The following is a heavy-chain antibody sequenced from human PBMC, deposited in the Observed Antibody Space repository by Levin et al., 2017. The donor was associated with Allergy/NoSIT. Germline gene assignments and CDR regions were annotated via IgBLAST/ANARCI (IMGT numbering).Heavy chain of an antibody. CDR3: ARGRDGYRRLYYFDY. Sequence: SVKVSCKASGGTFSSYAISWVRQAPGQGLEWMGGIIPIFGTANYAQKFQGRVTITADESTSTAYMELSSLRSEDTAVYYCARGRDGYRRLYYFDYWGQGTLVTVSS. J-gene: IGHJ4*02. V-gene: IGHV1-69*13. CDR1: GGTFSSYA. CDR2: IIPIFGTA. D-gene: IGHD5-24*01.